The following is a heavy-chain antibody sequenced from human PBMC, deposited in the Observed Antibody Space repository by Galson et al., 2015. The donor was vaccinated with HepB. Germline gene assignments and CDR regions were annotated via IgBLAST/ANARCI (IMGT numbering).Heavy chain of an antibody. CDR3: AKDRGWLQPKAAGIDY. Sequence: SLRLSCAASGFTLNNVWMSWVRQAPGKGLEWVGRIKSETDGGTTEYAAPVRGRFSISRDDSENTLYLQMNSLRAEDTAVYYCAKDRGWLQPKAAGIDYWGQGTLVTVSS. CDR2: IKSETDGGTT. CDR1: GFTLNNVW. V-gene: IGHV3-15*01. D-gene: IGHD5-24*01. J-gene: IGHJ4*02.